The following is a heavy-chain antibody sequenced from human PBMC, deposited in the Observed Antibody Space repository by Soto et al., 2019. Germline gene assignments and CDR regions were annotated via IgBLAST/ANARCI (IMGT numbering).Heavy chain of an antibody. Sequence: QVHLVQSGAEVKKPGSSLKVSCKASGDTFSTYTINWVRQAPGQRLEWMGRIIPMLCMSNYALKFQGRVTSTADRSTTTVLLHLSSLRSDDTAVDYCARIYVSGSRTFDFWGQGTLVTVSS. D-gene: IGHD3-10*01. V-gene: IGHV1-69*02. CDR1: GDTFSTYT. CDR2: IIPMLCMS. CDR3: ARIYVSGSRTFDF. J-gene: IGHJ4*02.